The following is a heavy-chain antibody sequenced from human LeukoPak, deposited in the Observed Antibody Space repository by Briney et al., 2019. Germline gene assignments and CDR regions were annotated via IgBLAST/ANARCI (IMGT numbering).Heavy chain of an antibody. CDR3: ARVKGITMVRGVPYGMDV. Sequence: SVKVSCKASGGTFSSYAVSWERQAPGQGLEWMGRIIPILGIANYAQKFQGRVTITADKSTSTAYMELSSLRSEDTAVYYCARVKGITMVRGVPYGMDVWGQGTTVTVSS. D-gene: IGHD3-10*01. V-gene: IGHV1-69*04. CDR1: GGTFSSYA. J-gene: IGHJ6*02. CDR2: IIPILGIA.